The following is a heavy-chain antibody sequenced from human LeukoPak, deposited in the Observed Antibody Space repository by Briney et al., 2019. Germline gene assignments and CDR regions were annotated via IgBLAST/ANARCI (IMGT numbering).Heavy chain of an antibody. CDR3: ARTGELSAALDY. CDR2: IWYDGRNQ. Sequence: GGSLRLSCAASGFTFSDYGMHWVRQAPGKGLEWVAVIWYDGRNQWYADSVKGRFTISRDNAQSTLYLQMNSLRAEDTTVYYCARTGELSAALDYWGQGTLVTVSS. V-gene: IGHV3-33*01. CDR1: GFTFSDYG. D-gene: IGHD3-16*02. J-gene: IGHJ4*02.